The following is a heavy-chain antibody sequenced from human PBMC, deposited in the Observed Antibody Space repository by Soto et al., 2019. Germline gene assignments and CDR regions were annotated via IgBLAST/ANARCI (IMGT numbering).Heavy chain of an antibody. CDR2: ISGSGGST. V-gene: IGHV3-23*01. Sequence: PGGSLRLSCTASGFTFSNYAMSWVRQGPGKGLEWVSVISGSGGSTYFADSVKGRFTISRDNSKNTLYLHMNSLGAEDTAVYYCAKVVRPEGNSVWYFGVDVWGQGTTVTVSS. CDR1: GFTFSNYA. D-gene: IGHD3-16*01. J-gene: IGHJ6*02. CDR3: AKVVRPEGNSVWYFGVDV.